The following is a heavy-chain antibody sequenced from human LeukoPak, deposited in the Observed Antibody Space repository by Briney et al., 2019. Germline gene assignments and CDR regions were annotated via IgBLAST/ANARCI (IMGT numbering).Heavy chain of an antibody. CDR3: ARDRGGSCSGGSCYELDF. V-gene: IGHV3-30-3*01. CDR1: GFIFSIYA. Sequence: PGGSLRLSCAASGFIFSIYAVHSVRQAPGKGLEWVTVISYDGNKKYYTNSVKGRFTISRDQSKNTLYLQMNSLRAEDTAVYYCARDRGGSCSGGSCYELDFWGKGTLVTVSS. CDR2: ISYDGNKK. J-gene: IGHJ4*02. D-gene: IGHD2-15*01.